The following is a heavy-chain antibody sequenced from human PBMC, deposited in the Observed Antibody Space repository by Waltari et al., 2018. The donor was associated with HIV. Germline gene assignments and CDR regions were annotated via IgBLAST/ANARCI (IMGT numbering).Heavy chain of an antibody. D-gene: IGHD2-15*01. Sequence: QVQLQESGPGLVKPSQTLSLTCTVSGGSISSGGYYWSWIRQHPGKGLEWIGYISYSGSTYYNPAHKSRVTISVDTSKNQFSLKLSSVTAADTAVYYCARGPGGGGLFDYWGQGTLVTVSS. J-gene: IGHJ4*02. V-gene: IGHV4-31*03. CDR3: ARGPGGGGLFDY. CDR2: ISYSGST. CDR1: GGSISSGGYY.